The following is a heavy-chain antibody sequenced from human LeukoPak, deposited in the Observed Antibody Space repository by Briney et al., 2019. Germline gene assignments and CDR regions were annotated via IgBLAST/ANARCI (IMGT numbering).Heavy chain of an antibody. Sequence: GASVKVSCKASGYTFTGYYMHWVRQAPGQGLEWMGWINPNSGGTNYAQKFQGRVTMTRDTSISTAYMELSRLRSDDTAVYYCARHLYYDSSGYYLGMDVWGQGTTVTVSS. J-gene: IGHJ6*02. CDR2: INPNSGGT. D-gene: IGHD3-22*01. CDR3: ARHLYYDSSGYYLGMDV. CDR1: GYTFTGYY. V-gene: IGHV1-2*02.